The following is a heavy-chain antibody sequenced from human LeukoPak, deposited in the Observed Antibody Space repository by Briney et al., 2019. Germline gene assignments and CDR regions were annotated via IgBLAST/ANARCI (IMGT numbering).Heavy chain of an antibody. CDR1: GFTFSSCA. J-gene: IGHJ4*02. CDR2: ISSSGGST. CDR3: AIYCSSTSCQGAAFCD. Sequence: GGSLRLSCAASGFTFSSCALSWVRQAPGKGLEWVSAISSSGGSTYYADSVKGRFTISRDNSKNTLYLQMISLRAEDTAVYYCAIYCSSTSCQGAAFCDWGQGTLVTVSS. V-gene: IGHV3-23*01. D-gene: IGHD2-2*01.